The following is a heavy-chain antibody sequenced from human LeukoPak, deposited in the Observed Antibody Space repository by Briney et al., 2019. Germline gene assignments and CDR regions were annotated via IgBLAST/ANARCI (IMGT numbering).Heavy chain of an antibody. CDR2: INHSGST. V-gene: IGHV4-34*01. Sequence: RSSETLSLTCAVYGGSFSGYYWSWIRQPPGKGLEWIGEINHSGSTNYNPSLKSRVTISVDTSKNQFSLKLSSVTAADTAVYYCARGSGGAGSGFHYFDYWGQGTLVTVSS. D-gene: IGHD3-10*01. CDR3: ARGSGGAGSGFHYFDY. J-gene: IGHJ4*02. CDR1: GGSFSGYY.